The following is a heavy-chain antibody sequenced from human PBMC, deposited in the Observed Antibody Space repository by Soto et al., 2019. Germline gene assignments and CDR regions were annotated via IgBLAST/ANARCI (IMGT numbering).Heavy chain of an antibody. V-gene: IGHV3-23*01. CDR2: TSGNGGNT. Sequence: EVQLLESGGGVVQPGGSLRLSCAVSGFTFSSYAMSWVRQAPGKGLEWVSATSGNGGNTQYADSVKGRFAISRDNSKNTLYLQMNSLRAEDTAVYYCAKDRVGTTIKYGMDVWGQGTTVTVSS. D-gene: IGHD3-10*01. CDR3: AKDRVGTTIKYGMDV. J-gene: IGHJ6*02. CDR1: GFTFSSYA.